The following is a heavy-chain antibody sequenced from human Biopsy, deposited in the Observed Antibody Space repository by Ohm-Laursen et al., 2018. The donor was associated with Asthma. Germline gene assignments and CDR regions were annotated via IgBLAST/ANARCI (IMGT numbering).Heavy chain of an antibody. CDR1: GYSLTDLS. CDR3: ASDFPKDYVRYSFQF. D-gene: IGHD5-18*01. J-gene: IGHJ4*02. V-gene: IGHV1-24*01. Sequence: SVKPSRKISGYSLTDLSMHWVRQAPGQGLEWMGGHDHEEGGTVNARRFQGRVTMTEDTSTDTAYMELNSLSSDDTAVYYCASDFPKDYVRYSFQFWGQGTLVTVSS. CDR2: HDHEEGGT.